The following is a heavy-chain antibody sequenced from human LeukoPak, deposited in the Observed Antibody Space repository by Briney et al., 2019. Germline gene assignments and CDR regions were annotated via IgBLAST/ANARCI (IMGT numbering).Heavy chain of an antibody. J-gene: IGHJ6*02. Sequence: GGSLRLSCAASGCTFSSYEMNWVRQAPGKGLERVSYISSSGSTIYYADSVKGRFTISRDNAKNSLYLQMDSLRAEDTAVYYCASENCSGGSCYSDYYYGMDVWGQGTTVTVSS. CDR3: ASENCSGGSCYSDYYYGMDV. CDR2: ISSSGSTI. V-gene: IGHV3-48*03. CDR1: GCTFSSYE. D-gene: IGHD2-15*01.